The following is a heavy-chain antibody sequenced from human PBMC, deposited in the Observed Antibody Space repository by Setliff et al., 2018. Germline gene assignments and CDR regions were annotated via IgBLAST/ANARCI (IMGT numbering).Heavy chain of an antibody. CDR3: TSSSSPRGGAFDI. CDR1: GYTFTSYA. V-gene: IGHV7-4-1*02. J-gene: IGHJ3*02. CDR2: INANTGNP. D-gene: IGHD6-6*01. Sequence: ASVKVSCKASGYTFTSYAMNWVRQAPGQGLEWMGWINANTGNPTYAQGFTGRFVFSLDTSVSTAYLQISSLKAEDTAVYYCTSSSSPRGGAFDIWGQGTMVTVSS.